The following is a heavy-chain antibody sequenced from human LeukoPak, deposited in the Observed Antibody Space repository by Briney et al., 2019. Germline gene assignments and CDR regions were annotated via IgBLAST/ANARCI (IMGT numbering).Heavy chain of an antibody. Sequence: ASVKVSCKASGYTFTSYGISWVRQAPGQGLEWMGWTSAHNGNTNYAQKLQGRVTMTTGTSTSTAYMELRSLRSDDTAVYYCARDSSGIAVAGNFDYWGQGTLVTVSS. CDR2: TSAHNGNT. J-gene: IGHJ4*02. CDR1: GYTFTSYG. D-gene: IGHD6-19*01. CDR3: ARDSSGIAVAGNFDY. V-gene: IGHV1-18*01.